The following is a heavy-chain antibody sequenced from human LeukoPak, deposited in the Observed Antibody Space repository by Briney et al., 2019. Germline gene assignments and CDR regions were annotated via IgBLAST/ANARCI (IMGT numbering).Heavy chain of an antibody. Sequence: PGGALRLSCAASGFSFSIAWMSWVRQAPGKGVEWVGRIKSKTDGGTTDYAAPVKGRFTISRDDSKNTLYLQMNSLKTEDTAVYYCTTALVVSSFDIWGQGTMVTVSS. J-gene: IGHJ3*02. V-gene: IGHV3-15*01. CDR3: TTALVVSSFDI. D-gene: IGHD3-22*01. CDR1: GFSFSIAW. CDR2: IKSKTDGGTT.